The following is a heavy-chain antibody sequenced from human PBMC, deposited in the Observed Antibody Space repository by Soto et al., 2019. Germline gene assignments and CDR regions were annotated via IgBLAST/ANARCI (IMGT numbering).Heavy chain of an antibody. Sequence: ASVKVSCKASGGTFSSYTISWVRQAPGQGLEWMGRIIPILGIANYAQKFQGRVTITADESTSTAYMELSSLRSEDTAVYYCARALGLFYDYVCGRSTFAYCGQGTLVPVSS. D-gene: IGHD3-16*01. CDR1: GGTFSSYT. J-gene: IGHJ1*01. CDR2: IIPILGIA. V-gene: IGHV1-69*02. CDR3: ARALGLFYDYVCGRSTFAY.